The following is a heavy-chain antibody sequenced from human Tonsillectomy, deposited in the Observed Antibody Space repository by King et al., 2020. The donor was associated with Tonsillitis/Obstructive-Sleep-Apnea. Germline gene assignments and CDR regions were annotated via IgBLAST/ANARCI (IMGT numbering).Heavy chain of an antibody. CDR3: ARLCGDCSSTSCYTGNWFDP. J-gene: IGHJ5*02. V-gene: IGHV5-10-1*01. D-gene: IGHD2-2*02. Sequence: QLVQSGAEVKKPGESLRISCKGSGYSFTSYWISWVRQMPGKGLEWMGRIDPIGSYTNYSPSFQGHVTISADKSISTAYLQRCSLKASDTAMYYCARLCGDCSSTSCYTGNWFDPWGQGTLVTVSS. CDR1: GYSFTSYW. CDR2: IDPIGSYT.